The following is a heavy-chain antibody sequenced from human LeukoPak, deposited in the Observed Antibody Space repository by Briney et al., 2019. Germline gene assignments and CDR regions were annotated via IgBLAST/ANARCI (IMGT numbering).Heavy chain of an antibody. V-gene: IGHV3-74*01. Sequence: SGGSLRLSCAASGFTFSTSWMHWVRQVPGKGLVWVSRINSDGRSTDYADSVKGRFTISRDNTKNTLYLQMNSLRAEDTAVYYCAHTVGSGNYSDYWGPGTLVTVSS. CDR1: GFTFSTSW. J-gene: IGHJ4*02. CDR3: AHTVGSGNYSDY. D-gene: IGHD3-3*01. CDR2: INSDGRST.